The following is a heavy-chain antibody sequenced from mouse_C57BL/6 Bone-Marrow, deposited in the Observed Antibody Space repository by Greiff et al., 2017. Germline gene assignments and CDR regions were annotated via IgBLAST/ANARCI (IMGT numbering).Heavy chain of an antibody. CDR3: ARWDTTVVAPFAY. V-gene: IGHV1-63*01. CDR2: IYPGGGYT. D-gene: IGHD1-1*01. Sequence: QVQLKESGAELVRPGTSVKMSCKASGYTFTNYWIGWAKQRPGHGLEWIGDIYPGGGYTNYNEKFKGKATLTADKSSSTAYMQFSSLTSEDSAIYYCARWDTTVVAPFAYWGQGTLVTVSA. CDR1: GYTFTNYW. J-gene: IGHJ3*01.